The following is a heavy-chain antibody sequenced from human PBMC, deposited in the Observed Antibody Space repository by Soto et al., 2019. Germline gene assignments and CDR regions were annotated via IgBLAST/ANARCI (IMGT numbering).Heavy chain of an antibody. CDR1: GFTFSSYS. D-gene: IGHD3-22*01. Sequence: PGGSLRLSCAASGFTFSSYSMKWVRQAPGKGLEWVGRIKSKTDGGTTDYAAPVKGRFTISRDDSKNTLYLQMNSLKTEDTAVYYCTTDNGQWLLPPTFDYWGQGTLVTVSS. CDR2: IKSKTDGGTT. J-gene: IGHJ4*02. CDR3: TTDNGQWLLPPTFDY. V-gene: IGHV3-15*01.